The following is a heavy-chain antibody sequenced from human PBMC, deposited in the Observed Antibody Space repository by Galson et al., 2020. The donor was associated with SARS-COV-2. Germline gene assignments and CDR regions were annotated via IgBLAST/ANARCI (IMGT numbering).Heavy chain of an antibody. J-gene: IGHJ3*02. CDR1: GGSISSGSYY. V-gene: IGHV4-61*02. Sequence: SETLSLTCTVSGGSISSGSYYWSWIRQPAGKGLEWIGRIHTTESTNYNPSLKSRVTISVDTSRNQFSLSLSSVTAADTAGYYCARSHDSRFNAFDIWGQGTMVTVSS. CDR2: IHTTEST. CDR3: ARSHDSRFNAFDI. D-gene: IGHD3-22*01.